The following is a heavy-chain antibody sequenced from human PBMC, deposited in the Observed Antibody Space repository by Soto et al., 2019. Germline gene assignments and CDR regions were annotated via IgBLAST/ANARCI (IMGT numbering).Heavy chain of an antibody. V-gene: IGHV1-18*01. CDR2: ISAYNGNT. CDR1: GYTFTSYG. Sequence: ASVKVSCKASGYTFTSYGISWVRQAPGQGLEWMGWISAYNGNTNYAQKPQGRVTMTTDTSTSTAYMELRSLRSDDTAVYYCARTLGSSGYYSPFDYWGQGTLVTVSS. J-gene: IGHJ4*02. CDR3: ARTLGSSGYYSPFDY. D-gene: IGHD3-22*01.